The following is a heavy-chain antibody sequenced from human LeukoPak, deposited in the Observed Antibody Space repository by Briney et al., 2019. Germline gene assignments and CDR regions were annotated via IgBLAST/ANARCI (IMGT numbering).Heavy chain of an antibody. J-gene: IGHJ4*02. V-gene: IGHV4-59*12. CDR3: ANGPTKDGYHYYFDY. CDR1: GGSISSYY. CDR2: IYYSGST. Sequence: SETLSLTCTVSGGSISSYYWSWIRQPPGEGLEWIGYIYYSGSTNYNPSLKSRVTISVDTSKNQFSLKLSSVTAADTAIYYCANGPTKDGYHYYFDYWGQGTLVTVSS. D-gene: IGHD5-24*01.